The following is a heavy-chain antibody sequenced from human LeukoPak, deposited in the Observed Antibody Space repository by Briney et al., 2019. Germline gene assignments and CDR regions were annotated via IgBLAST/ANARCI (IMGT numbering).Heavy chain of an antibody. Sequence: PGGSLRLSCAASGFTFSTYWMHWVRQDPVEGLVWVSRINGDGRTTNYADSVKGRFTISRDNTKNTLYLQMNSLRTEDTAVYYCVSYAQYDLGHYYPAYWGQGTLVTVSS. V-gene: IGHV3-74*01. CDR3: VSYAQYDLGHYYPAY. J-gene: IGHJ4*02. CDR1: GFTFSTYW. D-gene: IGHD5-18*01. CDR2: INGDGRTT.